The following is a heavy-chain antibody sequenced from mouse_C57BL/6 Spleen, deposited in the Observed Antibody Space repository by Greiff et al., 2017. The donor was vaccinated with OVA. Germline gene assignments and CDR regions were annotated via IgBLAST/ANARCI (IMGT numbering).Heavy chain of an antibody. CDR2: ISSGGSYT. V-gene: IGHV5-6*01. CDR1: GFTFSSYG. J-gene: IGHJ2*01. D-gene: IGHD4-1*02. CDR3: ASSQLGQYYFDY. Sequence: EVKLVESGGDLVKPGGSLKLSCAASGFTFSSYGMSWVRQTPDKRLEWVATISSGGSYTYYPDSVKGRFTISRDNAKNTLYLQMSSLKSEDTAMYYCASSQLGQYYFDYWGQGTTLTVSS.